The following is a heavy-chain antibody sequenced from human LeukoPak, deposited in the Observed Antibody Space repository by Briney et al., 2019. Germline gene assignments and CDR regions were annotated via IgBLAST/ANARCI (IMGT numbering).Heavy chain of an antibody. CDR2: ISGSGGST. J-gene: IGHJ3*02. CDR1: GFTLSSYE. V-gene: IGHV3-23*01. D-gene: IGHD1-26*01. Sequence: GGSLRLSCTASGFTLSSYEMSWIRQAPGKGLEWVSAISGSGGSTYYADSVKGRFTISRDNSKNTLYLQMNSLRAEDTAVYYCARGGSYLSAFDIWGQGTMVTVSS. CDR3: ARGGSYLSAFDI.